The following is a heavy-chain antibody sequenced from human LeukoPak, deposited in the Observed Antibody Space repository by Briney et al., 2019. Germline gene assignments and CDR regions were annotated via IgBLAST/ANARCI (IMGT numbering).Heavy chain of an antibody. CDR1: GYTFTSYA. CDR3: ARNMVRGSPVGIYWYFDL. CDR2: ITPSGGT. V-gene: IGHV1-2*02. D-gene: IGHD3-10*01. J-gene: IGHJ2*01. Sequence: ASVKVSCKASGYTFTSYAMHWVRQAPGQGLEWMGWITPSGGTNYPQKFQGRVAITRDTSITTAYMDLSRLTSDDTAVYYCARNMVRGSPVGIYWYFDLWGRGTLVTVSS.